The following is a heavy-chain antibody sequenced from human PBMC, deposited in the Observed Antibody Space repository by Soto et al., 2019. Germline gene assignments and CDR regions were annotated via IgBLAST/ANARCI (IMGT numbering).Heavy chain of an antibody. CDR3: GRGSRGWYPDYYSVRTV. CDR2: IDPSDSYT. V-gene: IGHV5-10-1*01. Sequence: PGESLKISCKGSGYSFTSYWISWVRQMPGKGLEWMGRIDPSDSYTNYSPSFQGHVTISADKSISTAYLQWSSLKASDTAMYYCGRGSRGWYPDYYSVRTVGGKGTRATVSA. D-gene: IGHD6-19*01. CDR1: GYSFTSYW. J-gene: IGHJ6*04.